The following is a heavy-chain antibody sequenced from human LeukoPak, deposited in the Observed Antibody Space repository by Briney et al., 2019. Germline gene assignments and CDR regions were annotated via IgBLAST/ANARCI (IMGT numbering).Heavy chain of an antibody. D-gene: IGHD6-6*01. CDR3: ARDSPSSSSMPYYYYMDV. CDR1: GGSISSYY. CDR2: IYHTGST. J-gene: IGHJ6*03. V-gene: IGHV4-59*01. Sequence: PSETLSLTCTVSGGSISSYYWSWIRQPPGKGLEWIGYIYHTGSTSYNPSLKSRVTISVDTSKNQFSLKLSSVTAADTAVYYCARDSPSSSSMPYYYYMDVWGKGTTVTVSS.